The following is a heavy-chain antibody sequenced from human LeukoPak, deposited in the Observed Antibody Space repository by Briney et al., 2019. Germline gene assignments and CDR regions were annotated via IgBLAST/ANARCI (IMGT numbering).Heavy chain of an antibody. CDR3: ARRNRITIFGVVIIPYDAFDI. CDR2: IYHSGGT. V-gene: IGHV4-30-2*01. D-gene: IGHD3-3*01. CDR1: GDFITSGVYY. Sequence: SETLSLTCTVSGDFITSGVYYWTWIRQPPGEGLEWIGHIYHSGGTYYNPSLRSRLTISADRSKNQFSLNLSSVTAADTAVYYCARRNRITIFGVVIIPYDAFDIWGQGTMVTVSS. J-gene: IGHJ3*02.